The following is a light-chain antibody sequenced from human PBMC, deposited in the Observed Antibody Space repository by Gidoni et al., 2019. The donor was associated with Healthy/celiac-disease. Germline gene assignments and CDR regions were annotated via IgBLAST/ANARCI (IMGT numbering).Light chain of an antibody. CDR3: QQFNSYPRT. Sequence: AIQLTQSPSSLSASVGDRVTITCRASQGISSALAWYQQKPGKAPKLLIYDASSLESGVPSRFSGRGSGTDFTLTISSLQPEDFATYYCQQFNSYPRTFXXXTKLEIK. CDR1: QGISSA. J-gene: IGKJ2*02. V-gene: IGKV1-13*02. CDR2: DAS.